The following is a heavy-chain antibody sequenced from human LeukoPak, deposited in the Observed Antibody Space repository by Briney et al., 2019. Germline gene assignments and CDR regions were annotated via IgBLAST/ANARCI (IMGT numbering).Heavy chain of an antibody. Sequence: PGGSLRLSCAAAGFTVSSNYMSWVRQAPGKGLEWVAVIYSGGTTYYADCVKGRFTISRENSKNTLYLQMNSLRGEDTAVYYCARDYRGYSYGYPLDQWGQGTPVTVSS. CDR2: IYSGGTT. CDR1: GFTVSSNY. D-gene: IGHD5-18*01. J-gene: IGHJ4*02. V-gene: IGHV3-66*01. CDR3: ARDYRGYSYGYPLDQ.